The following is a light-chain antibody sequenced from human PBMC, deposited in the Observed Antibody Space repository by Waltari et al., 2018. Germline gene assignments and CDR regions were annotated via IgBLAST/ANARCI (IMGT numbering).Light chain of an antibody. CDR2: EVS. J-gene: IGLJ1*01. V-gene: IGLV2-23*02. CDR3: CSYAGNSIYV. Sequence: QSALTQPASVSGSPGQSITISCTGTTRDVGSYTLVSWYQHHPGKAPKLIIFEVSERPSGVSNRFSGSKSGNTASLTISGLQAEDEADYHCCSYAGNSIYVFGTGTRVTVL. CDR1: TRDVGSYTL.